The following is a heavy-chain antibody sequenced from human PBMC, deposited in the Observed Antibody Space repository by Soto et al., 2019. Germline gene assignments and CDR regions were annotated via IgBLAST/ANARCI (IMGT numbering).Heavy chain of an antibody. CDR1: GASLSRYY. V-gene: IGHV4-4*07. CDR3: VRDGTKNLRDRFEP. CDR2: IYATGDT. D-gene: IGHD1-26*01. Sequence: QVVLQESGPGVVKPSDTLSLTCNVSGASLSRYYWSWIRQPPGKGLEGIGRIYATGDTDYIPSLKSRISMSVDMSKKQFSLTLRSVTAADTAIYYCVRDGTKNLRDRFEPWGRGILVTVSS. J-gene: IGHJ5*02.